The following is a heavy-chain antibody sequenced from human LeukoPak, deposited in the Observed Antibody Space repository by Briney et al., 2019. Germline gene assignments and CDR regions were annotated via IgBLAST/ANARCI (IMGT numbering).Heavy chain of an antibody. CDR1: KFISGAYS. D-gene: IGHD1-1*01. CDR2: ISGSSGTT. Sequence: GGSRRLSCAASKFISGAYSMNWVRQDPRKGPLWISYISGSSGTTYYADSVRGRFTISRDNAKNSLFLQMNSLRVEDTAVYYCARERAYGTQDYLDYWGQGTRVTVSS. CDR3: ARERAYGTQDYLDY. V-gene: IGHV3-48*01. J-gene: IGHJ4*02.